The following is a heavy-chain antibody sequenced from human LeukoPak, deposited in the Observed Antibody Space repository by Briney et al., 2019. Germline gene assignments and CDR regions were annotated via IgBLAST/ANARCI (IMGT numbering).Heavy chain of an antibody. CDR3: VRDTTVGAGYFDL. D-gene: IGHD6-13*01. Sequence: GGSLRLSRAASRFVFSSHGMHWVRQAPGKGLEWVAYIRYDGSDKYYADSVKGRFTISRDNSKKTLSLHMTTLRPDDTAVYYCVRDTTVGAGYFDLWGQGALVAVSS. CDR1: RFVFSSHG. J-gene: IGHJ4*02. CDR2: IRYDGSDK. V-gene: IGHV3-30*02.